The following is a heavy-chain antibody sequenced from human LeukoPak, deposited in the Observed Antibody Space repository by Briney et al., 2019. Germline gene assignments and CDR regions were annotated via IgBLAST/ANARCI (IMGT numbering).Heavy chain of an antibody. V-gene: IGHV3-48*03. CDR1: GFTFSSYE. Sequence: GGSLRLSCAASGFTFSSYEMNWVRQAPGKGLEWVSYTSSSGSTIYYADSVKGRFTISRDNAKNSLYLQMNSLRAEDTAVYYCARWQNHLGYCSGGSCYSDYWGQGTLVTVSS. J-gene: IGHJ4*02. CDR3: ARWQNHLGYCSGGSCYSDY. CDR2: TSSSGSTI. D-gene: IGHD2-15*01.